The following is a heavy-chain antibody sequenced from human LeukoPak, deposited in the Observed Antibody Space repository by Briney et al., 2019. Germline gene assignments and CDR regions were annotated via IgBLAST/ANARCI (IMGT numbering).Heavy chain of an antibody. CDR3: ARTPLHYDSSGFHDY. D-gene: IGHD3-22*01. J-gene: IGHJ4*02. V-gene: IGHV3-7*03. Sequence: GGSLRLSCAASGFTFSSYWMSWVRQAPGKGLEWVANIKQDGSEKYHVDSVKGRFTISRDNAKNSLYLQMNSLRAEDTAVYYCARTPLHYDSSGFHDYWGQGTLVTVSS. CDR1: GFTFSSYW. CDR2: IKQDGSEK.